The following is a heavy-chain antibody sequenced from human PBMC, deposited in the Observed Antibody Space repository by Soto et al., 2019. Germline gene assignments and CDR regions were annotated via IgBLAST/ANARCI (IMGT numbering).Heavy chain of an antibody. CDR2: IYYSGST. CDR1: GGSISSYY. D-gene: IGHD6-13*01. V-gene: IGHV4-59*08. Sequence: QVQLQESGPGLVKPSETLSLTCTVSGGSISSYYWSWIRQPPGKGLEWIGSIYYSGSTNYNPSLKGRVTISVDPSKTQFSLKLSSVTAADTAVYYCARRYGYSLDYWGQGTLVTVSS. CDR3: ARRYGYSLDY. J-gene: IGHJ4*02.